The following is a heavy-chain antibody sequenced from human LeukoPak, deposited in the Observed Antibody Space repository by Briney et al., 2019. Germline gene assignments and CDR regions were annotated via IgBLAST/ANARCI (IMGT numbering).Heavy chain of an antibody. CDR1: GFTFSSYW. V-gene: IGHV3-7*01. D-gene: IGHD6-13*01. CDR2: IKQDGSEK. CDR3: ARGSASCSSSWYSY. J-gene: IGHJ4*02. Sequence: PGGSLRLSCAASGFTFSSYWMSWVRQAPGKGLEWVANIKQDGSEKYYVDSVKGRFTISRDNAKNSLYLQMNSLRAEDTAVYYCARGSASCSSSWYSYWGQGTLVTVSS.